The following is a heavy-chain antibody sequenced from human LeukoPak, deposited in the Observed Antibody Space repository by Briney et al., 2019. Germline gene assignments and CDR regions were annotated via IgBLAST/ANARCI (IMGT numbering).Heavy chain of an antibody. CDR3: ARGRYCTATTCSGGDAFDI. J-gene: IGHJ3*02. Sequence: PSETLSLTCTVSGGSISSYYWSWIRQPAGKGLEWIGRIYTSASTNYNPSPKSRVTLSVDASKNQFSLKLTSVTAADTAVYYCARGRYCTATTCSGGDAFDIWGQGTVVTVSS. CDR1: GGSISSYY. V-gene: IGHV4-4*07. D-gene: IGHD2-8*02. CDR2: IYTSAST.